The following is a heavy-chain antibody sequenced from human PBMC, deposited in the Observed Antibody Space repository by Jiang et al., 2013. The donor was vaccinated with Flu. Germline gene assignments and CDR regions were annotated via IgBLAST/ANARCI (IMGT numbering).Heavy chain of an antibody. J-gene: IGHJ4*02. CDR1: DSPSVPLA. V-gene: IGHV3-30*18. CDR3: AKDLDLFCAGDCYVFDY. CDR2: ISFDGGTE. D-gene: IGHD2-21*02. Sequence: LSSCSLSDSPSVPLACTGSGQAPGKGLEWVAVISFDGGTENYADSVKGRFTISRDNSKNTVYMQMNSLRNEDTAVYYCAKDLDLFCAGDCYVFDYWGQGALVTVSS.